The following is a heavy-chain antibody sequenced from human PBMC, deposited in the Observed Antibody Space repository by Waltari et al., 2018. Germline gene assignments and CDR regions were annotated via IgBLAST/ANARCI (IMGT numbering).Heavy chain of an antibody. J-gene: IGHJ3*01. CDR2: INPDSGDT. CDR1: GYPFTAFN. D-gene: IGHD3-10*01. V-gene: IGHV1-2*02. Sequence: QVQLLQSGADVKNPGTSVKVSCKAFGYPFTAFNIHWGRQAPGQGLQWMGWINPDSGDTKYVQNCEGRVTMTTDTSSNTVYMELNSLRSDDTAVYYCARPGDFAAFEFWGQGTTVIVSS. CDR3: ARPGDFAAFEF.